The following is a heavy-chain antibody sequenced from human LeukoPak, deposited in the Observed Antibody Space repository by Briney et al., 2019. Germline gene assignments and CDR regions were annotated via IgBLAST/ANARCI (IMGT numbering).Heavy chain of an antibody. V-gene: IGHV3-23*01. CDR2: ISGSGGST. CDR3: AKDGVYDFWSGYYLDY. D-gene: IGHD3-3*01. CDR1: GFTFSSYV. J-gene: IGHJ4*02. Sequence: GGSLRLSFAASGFTFSSYVMSWVRQAPGKGLEWVSAISGSGGSTHYADSVKGRFTISRDNSKNTLYLQMTSLRAEDTAVYYCAKDGVYDFWSGYYLDYWGQGTLVTVSS.